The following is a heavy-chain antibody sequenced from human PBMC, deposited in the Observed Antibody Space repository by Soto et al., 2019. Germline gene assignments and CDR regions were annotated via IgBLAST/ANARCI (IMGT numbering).Heavy chain of an antibody. V-gene: IGHV3-30*18. CDR1: GFTFSSSG. CDR2: ISYDGSNK. CDR3: AKDQGSSSVVLDYYYGMDV. J-gene: IGHJ6*02. D-gene: IGHD6-6*01. Sequence: QVQLVESGGGVVQPGRSLRLSCAASGFTFSSSGMHWVRQAPGKGLEWVAVISYDGSNKYYADSVKGRFTISRDNYKNTLYLQMNSLRAEDTAVYYCAKDQGSSSVVLDYYYGMDVWGQGTTVTVSS.